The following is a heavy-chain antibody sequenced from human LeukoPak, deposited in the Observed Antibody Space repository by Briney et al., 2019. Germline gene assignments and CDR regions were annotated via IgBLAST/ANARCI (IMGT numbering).Heavy chain of an antibody. Sequence: SETLSLTCTVSGGSISSYYWSWIRQPPGKGLEWIGSIYYSGSTYYNPSLKSRVTISVDTSKNQFSLKLSSVTAADTAVYYCARPNSGSYSAFDIWGQGTMATVSS. J-gene: IGHJ3*02. V-gene: IGHV4-59*05. CDR2: IYYSGST. CDR1: GGSISSYY. D-gene: IGHD1-26*01. CDR3: ARPNSGSYSAFDI.